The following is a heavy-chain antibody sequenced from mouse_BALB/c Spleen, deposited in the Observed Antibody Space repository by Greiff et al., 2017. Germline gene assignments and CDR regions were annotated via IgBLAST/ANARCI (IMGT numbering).Heavy chain of an antibody. Sequence: EVMLVESGAELVKPGASVKLSCTASGFNIKDTYMHWVKQRPEQGLEWIGRIDPANGNTKYDPKFQGKATITADTSSNTAYLQLSSLTSEDTAVYYCAHYYGSSYPAYWGQGTLVTVSA. CDR2: IDPANGNT. J-gene: IGHJ3*01. D-gene: IGHD1-1*01. V-gene: IGHV14-3*02. CDR1: GFNIKDTY. CDR3: AHYYGSSYPAY.